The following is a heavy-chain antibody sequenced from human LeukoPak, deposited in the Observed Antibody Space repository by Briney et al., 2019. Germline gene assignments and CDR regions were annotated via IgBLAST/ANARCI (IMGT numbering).Heavy chain of an antibody. V-gene: IGHV4-39*07. D-gene: IGHD3-16*01. CDR1: GGSISSSSYY. CDR3: ARWKEIVARVWGRLNTGFDY. Sequence: SETLSLTCTVSGGSISSSSYYWGWIRQPPGKGLEWIGSIYYSGGTNYNPSLKSRVSISIDTSKTQFSLKLSSVSAADTAVYYCARWKEIVARVWGRLNTGFDYWGQGILVTVSS. J-gene: IGHJ4*02. CDR2: IYYSGGT.